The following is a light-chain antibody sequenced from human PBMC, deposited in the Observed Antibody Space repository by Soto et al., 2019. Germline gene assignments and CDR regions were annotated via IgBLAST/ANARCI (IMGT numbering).Light chain of an antibody. CDR2: DVS. CDR1: SSDVGGYNY. Sequence: QSALTQPASVSGSPGQSITISCTGTSSDVGGYNYVSWYQQHPGKAPKLMIYDVSNRPSGVSNNFSGSRSGNTASLTISGLQAEEEAGYYCSSYTSSSTVVFGGGTQLTVL. V-gene: IGLV2-14*01. J-gene: IGLJ2*01. CDR3: SSYTSSSTVV.